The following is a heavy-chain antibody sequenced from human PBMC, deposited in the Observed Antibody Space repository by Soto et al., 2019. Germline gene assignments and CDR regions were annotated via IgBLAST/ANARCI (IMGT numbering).Heavy chain of an antibody. D-gene: IGHD3-3*01. V-gene: IGHV4-59*01. CDR3: ARSGHDFWSGYYTGDYYYYYMDV. CDR2: IYYSGST. CDR1: GGSISSYH. Sequence: PSETLSLTCTVSGGSISSYHWSWIRQPPGKGLEWIGYIYYSGSTNYNPSLKSRVTISVDTSKNQFSLKLSSVTAADTAVYYCARSGHDFWSGYYTGDYYYYYMDVWGKGTTVTVSS. J-gene: IGHJ6*03.